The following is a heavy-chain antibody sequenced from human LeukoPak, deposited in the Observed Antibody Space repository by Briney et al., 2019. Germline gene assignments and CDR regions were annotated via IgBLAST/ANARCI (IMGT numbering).Heavy chain of an antibody. D-gene: IGHD3-22*01. CDR2: TYTGGNS. CDR1: GFTVSSIH. Sequence: GGSLRLSCAASGFTVSSIHMVWVRRAPGKGLEWVSVTYTGGNSYYADSVKGRFIISRDISKNTLYLQMNSLRAEDSALYYCARGGRGSAAVVAPRSFDIWGQGTMVTVSS. J-gene: IGHJ3*02. CDR3: ARGGRGSAAVVAPRSFDI. V-gene: IGHV3-53*01.